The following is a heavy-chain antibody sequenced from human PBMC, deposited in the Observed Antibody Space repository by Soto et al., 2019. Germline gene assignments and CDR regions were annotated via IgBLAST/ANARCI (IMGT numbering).Heavy chain of an antibody. V-gene: IGHV4-34*01. CDR1: GGSFSGYY. CDR2: INHSGST. D-gene: IGHD6-6*01. CDR3: ARGCLAARPAYYYYYYMDV. Sequence: SETLSLTCAVYGGSFSGYYWSWIRQPPGKGLEWIGEINHSGSTNYNPSLKSRVTISVDTSKNQFSLKLSSVTAADTAVYYCARGCLAARPAYYYYYYMDVWGKGTTVTVSS. J-gene: IGHJ6*03.